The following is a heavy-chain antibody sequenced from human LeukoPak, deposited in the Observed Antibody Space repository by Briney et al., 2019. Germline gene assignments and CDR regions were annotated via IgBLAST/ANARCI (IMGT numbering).Heavy chain of an antibody. CDR2: TYYRYKWSN. J-gene: IGHJ6*02. V-gene: IGHV6-1*01. Sequence: SQTLSLTCAISGDSVSSNSAAWNWIRQSPSRGLEWLGRTYYRYKWSNDYAVSVKSRITINPDTSKNQFSLQLNSVTPEDTAVYYCARTNYYYDSSAYFPSMDVWGQGTTVTVSS. D-gene: IGHD3-22*01. CDR3: ARTNYYYDSSAYFPSMDV. CDR1: GDSVSSNSAA.